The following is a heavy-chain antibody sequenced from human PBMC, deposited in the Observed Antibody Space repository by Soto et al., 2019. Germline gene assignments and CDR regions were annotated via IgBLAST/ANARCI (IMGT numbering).Heavy chain of an antibody. CDR2: IGSVGGDT. V-gene: IGHV3-23*01. CDR1: GFTFSSYA. Sequence: GGSLRLSCAASGFTFSSYAMSWVRQAPGKGLEWVSTIGSVGGDTYYADSVKGRFTISRDDSKNTLLLQMNSLRAEDTAVYYCVKDRMAYNSVWDPFDIWGQGTMVTVSS. J-gene: IGHJ3*02. D-gene: IGHD1-20*01. CDR3: VKDRMAYNSVWDPFDI.